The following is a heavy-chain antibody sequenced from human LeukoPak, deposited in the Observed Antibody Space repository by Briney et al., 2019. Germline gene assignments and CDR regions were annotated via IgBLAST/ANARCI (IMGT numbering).Heavy chain of an antibody. CDR3: ARGRSGGSNRGDFFDY. D-gene: IGHD1-26*01. CDR1: GYTFTSYD. V-gene: IGHV1-18*01. J-gene: IGHJ4*02. CDR2: ISAYNGNT. Sequence: ASVKVSCKASGYTFTSYDISWVRQAPGQGLEWMGWISAYNGNTNYAQKFQGRVTMTTDTSTSTAYMELRSLRSDDTAVYYCARGRSGGSNRGDFFDYWGQGTLVTVSS.